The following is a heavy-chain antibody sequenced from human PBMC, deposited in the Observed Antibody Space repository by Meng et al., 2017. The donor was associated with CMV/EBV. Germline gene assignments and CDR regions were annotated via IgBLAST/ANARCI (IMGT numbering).Heavy chain of an antibody. Sequence: RPQLQGEGLGLVKPSETLSLTCTVSGGSISSSSYYWGWIRLPPGKGLEWIGGIYYSGSTYYNPSLKSRVTISVDTSKNQFSLKLSSVTAADTAVYYCARGVVTMIVVYDPWGQGTLVTVSS. J-gene: IGHJ5*02. V-gene: IGHV4-39*06. CDR3: ARGVVTMIVVYDP. CDR2: IYYSGST. D-gene: IGHD3-22*01. CDR1: GGSISSSSYY.